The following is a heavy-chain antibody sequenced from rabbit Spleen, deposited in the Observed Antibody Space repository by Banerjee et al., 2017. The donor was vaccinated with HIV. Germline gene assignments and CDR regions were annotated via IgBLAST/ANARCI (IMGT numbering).Heavy chain of an antibody. J-gene: IGHJ4*01. Sequence: QSLEESGGDLVKPGASLTLTCTASGFSFSNKAVMCWVRQAPGKGLEWIGCIYTGGGYTYYASWAKGRFTISKTSSTTVTLQMTSLTVADTATYFCARDAGRGDYIDGVFNLWGPGTLVTVS. V-gene: IGHV1S40*01. CDR3: ARDAGRGDYIDGVFNL. CDR2: IYTGGGYT. CDR1: GFSFSNKAV. D-gene: IGHD8-1*01.